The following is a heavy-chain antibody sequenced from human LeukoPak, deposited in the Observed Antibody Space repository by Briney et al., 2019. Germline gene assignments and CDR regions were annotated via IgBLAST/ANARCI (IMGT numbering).Heavy chain of an antibody. V-gene: IGHV3-74*01. D-gene: IGHD3-22*01. CDR1: GFTFSSYW. CDR3: ERVLMYYYDSSGYGWFDP. CDR2: INSDGSST. J-gene: IGHJ5*02. Sequence: GGSLRLSCAASGFTFSSYWMHWVRQAPGKGQVWVSRINSDGSSTSYADSVKGRFTISRDNAKNTLYLQMNSLRAEDTAVYYCERVLMYYYDSSGYGWFDPWGQGTLVTVSS.